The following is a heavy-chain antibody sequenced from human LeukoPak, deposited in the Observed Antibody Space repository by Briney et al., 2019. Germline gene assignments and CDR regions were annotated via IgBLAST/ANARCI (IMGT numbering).Heavy chain of an antibody. CDR3: AKSYDDSGKKYFDY. J-gene: IGHJ4*02. Sequence: GGSLRLSCAASGFTVSSNYMSWVRRAPGKGLEWVSFINSGGGTSYTDSVKGRFTISRDNSKNTLYLQMNSLRAEDTAVYYCAKSYDDSGKKYFDYWGQGTLVTVSS. D-gene: IGHD3-22*01. CDR2: INSGGGT. CDR1: GFTVSSNY. V-gene: IGHV3-66*01.